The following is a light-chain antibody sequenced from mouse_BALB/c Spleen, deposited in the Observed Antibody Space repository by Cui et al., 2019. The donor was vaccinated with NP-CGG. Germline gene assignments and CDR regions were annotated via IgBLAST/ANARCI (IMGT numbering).Light chain of an antibody. Sequence: QAVVTEESDLTTSPGETVTLTCRSSTGAVTTSNYANWVQENPDHLFTGLIGGTNNRAPGVPARFSGSLIEDRAALTITGAQTGDETIYFCALWYSNHWVFGGGTKLTVL. CDR1: TGAVTTSNY. J-gene: IGLJ1*01. V-gene: IGLV1*01. CDR3: ALWYSNHWV. CDR2: GTN.